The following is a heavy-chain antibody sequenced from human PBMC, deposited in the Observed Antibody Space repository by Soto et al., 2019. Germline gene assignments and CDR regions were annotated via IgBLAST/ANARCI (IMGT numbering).Heavy chain of an antibody. D-gene: IGHD2-15*01. V-gene: IGHV3-7*01. CDR1: GVTFSNYW. CDR3: SRDVVVGAKALNY. CDR2: IKEDGSEK. Sequence: EVQLVESGGGLVQPGGSLRLSCAASGVTFSNYWMTWVRQAPGKGLEWVANIKEDGSEKHYVDSVKGRFTISRDNAKNSLYLQMNSLRVEDTAVYFCSRDVVVGAKALNYWGQGALVTVSS. J-gene: IGHJ4*02.